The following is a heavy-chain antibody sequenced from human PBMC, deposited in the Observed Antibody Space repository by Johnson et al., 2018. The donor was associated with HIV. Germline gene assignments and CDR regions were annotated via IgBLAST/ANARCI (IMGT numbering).Heavy chain of an antibody. CDR1: GFTFSSYA. J-gene: IGHJ3*02. CDR3: AKIWGDIAATGDAFDI. D-gene: IGHD5-12*01. CDR2: ISYDGSNK. V-gene: IGHV3-30*18. Sequence: QVQLVESGGGVVQPGRSLRLSCAASGFTFSSYAMHWVRQAPGKGLDWVAVISYDGSNKYYADSVKGRFTISRDNSKNTLYLQMDSLRPEDTAVYYCAKIWGDIAATGDAFDIWGQGTIVTVSS.